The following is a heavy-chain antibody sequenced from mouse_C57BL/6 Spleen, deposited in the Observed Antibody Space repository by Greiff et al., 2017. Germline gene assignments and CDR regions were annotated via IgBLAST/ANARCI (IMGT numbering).Heavy chain of an antibody. CDR3: ARIWAPIITTVRDYYAMDY. Sequence: VQLQQSGPGLVQPSQSLSITCTVSGFSLTSYGVHWVRQSPGKGLEWLGVIWSGGSTDYNAAFISRLSISKDNSKRQVFFKMHSLQADDTAIDYCARIWAPIITTVRDYYAMDYWGQGTSVTVSS. V-gene: IGHV2-2*01. J-gene: IGHJ4*01. CDR2: IWSGGST. D-gene: IGHD1-1*01. CDR1: GFSLTSYG.